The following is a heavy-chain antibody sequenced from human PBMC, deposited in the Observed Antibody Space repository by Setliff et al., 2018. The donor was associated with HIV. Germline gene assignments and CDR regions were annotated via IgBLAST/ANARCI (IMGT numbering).Heavy chain of an antibody. CDR3: ARRATYYYGSGSYSDY. CDR2: IVVGSGNT. J-gene: IGHJ4*02. Sequence: SVKVSCKASGFTFTSSAVQWVRQARGQRLEWIGWIVVGSGNTNYAQKFQERVTITRNTSISTAYMELSSLRSEDTAVYYCARRATYYYGSGSYSDYWGQGTLVTVSS. V-gene: IGHV1-58*01. D-gene: IGHD3-10*01. CDR1: GFTFTSSA.